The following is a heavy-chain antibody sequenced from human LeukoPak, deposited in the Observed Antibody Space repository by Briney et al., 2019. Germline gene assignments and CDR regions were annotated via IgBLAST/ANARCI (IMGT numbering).Heavy chain of an antibody. CDR3: ARVLRYFDWSPVV. V-gene: IGHV4-59*12. Sequence: SETLSLTCTVSGGSISSYYWSWIRQPPGKGLEWIGNIFYSGSTYYSPSLKSRVTISVDTSKNQFSLKLSSVTAADTAVYYCARVLRYFDWSPVVWGQGTLVTVSS. CDR2: IFYSGST. J-gene: IGHJ4*02. CDR1: GGSISSYY. D-gene: IGHD3-9*01.